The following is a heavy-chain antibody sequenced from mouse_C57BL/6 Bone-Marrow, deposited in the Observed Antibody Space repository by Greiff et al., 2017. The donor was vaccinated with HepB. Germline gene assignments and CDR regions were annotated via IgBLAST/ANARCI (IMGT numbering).Heavy chain of an antibody. CDR3: TREDPSGPPWFAY. V-gene: IGHV1-15*01. CDR2: IDPETVGT. J-gene: IGHJ3*01. Sequence: QVQLKQSGAELVRPGASVTLSCKASGYTFTDYEMHWVKQTPVHGLEWIGAIDPETVGTAYNQKSKGKAILTADKSSSTAYMELRSLISEDSAVYYCTREDPSGPPWFAYWGQGTLVTVSA. CDR1: GYTFTDYE. D-gene: IGHD3-2*02.